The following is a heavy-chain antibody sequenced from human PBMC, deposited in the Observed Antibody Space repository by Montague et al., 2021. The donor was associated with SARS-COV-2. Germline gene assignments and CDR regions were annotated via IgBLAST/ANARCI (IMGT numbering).Heavy chain of an antibody. CDR3: ARENTVTTFGGPYYIDS. D-gene: IGHD4-17*01. Sequence: SETLSLTCTVSGATISSDYWSWIRQSPGKGLEWIGYMSYSGSATYNPSLESRVAISRDTSKNQFSLKLSSVTAADTAVYYCARENTVTTFGGPYYIDSWGQGTLVTVSA. J-gene: IGHJ4*02. CDR2: MSYSGSA. CDR1: GATISSDY. V-gene: IGHV4-59*01.